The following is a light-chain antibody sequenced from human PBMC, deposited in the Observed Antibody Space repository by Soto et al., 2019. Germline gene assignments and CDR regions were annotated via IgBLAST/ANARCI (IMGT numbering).Light chain of an antibody. CDR2: EVS. V-gene: IGLV2-14*01. J-gene: IGLJ1*01. CDR1: IRYVGVSNY. Sequence: QSALIHPASVSRSPGHSITISFTGTIRYVGVSNYVSWYQHHPHRAPKLLIYEVSYRPSGFSSRFSGSKSGNTASLTISGLQAEDEADYYCSSYTSSNTLEVFGVGTKVTVL. CDR3: SSYTSSNTLEV.